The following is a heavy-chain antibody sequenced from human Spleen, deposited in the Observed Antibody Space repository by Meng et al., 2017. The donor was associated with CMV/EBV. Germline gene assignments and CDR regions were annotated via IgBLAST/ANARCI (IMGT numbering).Heavy chain of an antibody. CDR2: IYRGGST. D-gene: IGHD6-13*01. CDR3: ASFKQQVEGGMYWYFDL. V-gene: IGHV3-66*02. Sequence: GESLKISCDASGFTVNANDMNWVRQAPGKGLEWVSVIYRGGSTYYADSVKGRFTISRDNSKNTLYLQMNRLRTEDTAMYYCASFKQQVEGGMYWYFDLWGRGTLVTVSS. CDR1: GFTVNAND. J-gene: IGHJ2*01.